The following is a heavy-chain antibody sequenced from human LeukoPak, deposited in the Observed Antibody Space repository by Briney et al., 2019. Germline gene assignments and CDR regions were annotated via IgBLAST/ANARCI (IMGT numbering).Heavy chain of an antibody. CDR1: AGSVSGSTYY. D-gene: IGHD3-22*01. V-gene: IGHV4-61*01. CDR3: ARDEDNSGRYYYYMDV. Sequence: PSETLSLTCTVSAGSVSGSTYYWNWIRQPPGKGLEWIGYIYHSGSTTNYNPSLKSRATITVDTSKNQFSLKLNYVTAADTAVYYCARDEDNSGRYYYYMDVWGKGTTVTVSS. J-gene: IGHJ6*03. CDR2: IYHSGSTT.